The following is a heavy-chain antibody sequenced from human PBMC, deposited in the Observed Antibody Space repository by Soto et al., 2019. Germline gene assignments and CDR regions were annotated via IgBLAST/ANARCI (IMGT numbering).Heavy chain of an antibody. CDR2: IISSGSTI. D-gene: IGHD3-10*01. CDR3: ARSRRGVGGFDY. CDR1: GFTLSSYK. V-gene: IGHV3-48*03. J-gene: IGHJ4*02. Sequence: SLKLYCADSGFTLSSYKMNWVRQAPGKGLEWISNIISSGSTIYYADSVKGRFTISRDNAKNSLYLQMNSLRAEDTAVYYCARSRRGVGGFDYWGPVTVFTVSS.